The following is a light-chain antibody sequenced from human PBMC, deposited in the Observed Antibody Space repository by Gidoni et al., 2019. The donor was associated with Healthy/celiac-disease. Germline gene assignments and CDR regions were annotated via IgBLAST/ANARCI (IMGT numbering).Light chain of an antibody. Sequence: EIVMTQSPATLSVSPGERATLSCRASQSVSSNLAWYQQKPGQAPRLLIDGASTRSTGIPARCIGSGSWTEFTLTISSLQAEDFAVYYCQQYNNWPPRTFGGGTKVEIK. V-gene: IGKV3-15*01. J-gene: IGKJ4*01. CDR3: QQYNNWPPRT. CDR1: QSVSSN. CDR2: GAS.